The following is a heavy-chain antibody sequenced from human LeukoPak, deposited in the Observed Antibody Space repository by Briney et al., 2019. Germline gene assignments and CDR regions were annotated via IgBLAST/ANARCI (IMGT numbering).Heavy chain of an antibody. CDR3: AKSYYYYYYMDV. CDR2: ISSSGSTI. CDR1: GFTFSDYY. D-gene: IGHD3/OR15-3a*01. J-gene: IGHJ6*03. V-gene: IGHV3-11*01. Sequence: GGSLRLSCAASGFTFSDYYMSWIRQAPGKGLEWVSYISSSGSTIYYADSVKGRFTISRDNAKNSLYLQMNSLRAEDTAVYYCAKSYYYYYYMDVWDKGTTVTISS.